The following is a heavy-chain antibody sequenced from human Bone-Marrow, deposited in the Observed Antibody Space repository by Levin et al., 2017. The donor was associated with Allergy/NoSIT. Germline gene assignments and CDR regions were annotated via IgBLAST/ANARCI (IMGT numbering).Heavy chain of an antibody. CDR3: AREPSSGYYPRTELGFDY. V-gene: IGHV1-18*01. CDR2: ISAYNGNT. J-gene: IGHJ4*02. CDR1: GYTFTSYG. D-gene: IGHD3-22*01. Sequence: ASVKVSCKASGYTFTSYGISWVRQAPGQGLEWMGWISAYNGNTDYAQKLQGRVTMTTDTSTSTAYMELRSLRSDDTAVYYCAREPSSGYYPRTELGFDYWGQGTLVTVSS.